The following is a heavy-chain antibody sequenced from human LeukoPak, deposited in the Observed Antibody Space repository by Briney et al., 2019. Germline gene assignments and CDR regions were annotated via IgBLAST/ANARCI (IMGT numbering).Heavy chain of an antibody. CDR3: ARDASYEGDAFDI. CDR2: IYYSGST. Sequence: SETLSLTCTVSGGSISSSSYYWGWIRQPPGKGLEWIGSIYYSGSTYYNPSLKSRVTISVDTSKNQFSLKLSSVTAADTAVYYCARDASYEGDAFDIWGQGTMVTVSS. CDR1: GGSISSSSYY. J-gene: IGHJ3*02. D-gene: IGHD3-16*01. V-gene: IGHV4-39*07.